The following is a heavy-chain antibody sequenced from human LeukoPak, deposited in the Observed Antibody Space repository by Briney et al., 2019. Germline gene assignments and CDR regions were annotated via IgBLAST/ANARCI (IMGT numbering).Heavy chain of an antibody. CDR2: INPNSGGT. CDR1: GYTFTGYY. D-gene: IGHD3-22*01. CDR3: ARGDDSSGYYSDAFDI. Sequence: ASVTVSCKASGYTFTGYYMHWVRQAPGQGLEWIGWINPNSGGTNYAQKFQGRVTMTRDTSISTAYMELSRLRSDDTAVYYCARGDDSSGYYSDAFDIWGQGTMVTVSS. V-gene: IGHV1-2*02. J-gene: IGHJ3*02.